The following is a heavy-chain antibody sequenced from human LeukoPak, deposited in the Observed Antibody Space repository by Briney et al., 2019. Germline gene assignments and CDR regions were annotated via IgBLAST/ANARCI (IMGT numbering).Heavy chain of an antibody. D-gene: IGHD5-12*01. Sequence: ASVKVSCKASRYTFTGYYMHWVRQAPGQGLEWVGIINPNGGSTNFAQKFQGRVTMITDMSTSTVYMELSSLRSEDTAVYYCARGPWIYIGYPSYYFDYWGQGTLVTVSS. CDR3: ARGPWIYIGYPSYYFDY. CDR2: INPNGGST. J-gene: IGHJ4*02. V-gene: IGHV1-46*01. CDR1: RYTFTGYY.